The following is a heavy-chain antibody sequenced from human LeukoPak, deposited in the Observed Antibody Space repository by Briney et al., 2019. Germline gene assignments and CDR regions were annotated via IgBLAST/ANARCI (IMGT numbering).Heavy chain of an antibody. CDR1: GGSFSGYY. V-gene: IGHV4-34*01. J-gene: IGHJ4*02. CDR2: IYYSGST. CDR3: ATETGYGSGSYFDY. Sequence: SPSETLSLTCAVYGGSFSGYYWSWIRQPPGKGLEWIGYIYYSGSTYYNPSLKSRVTISVDTSKNQFSLKLSSVTAADTAVYYCATETGYGSGSYFDYWGQGTLVTVSS. D-gene: IGHD3-10*01.